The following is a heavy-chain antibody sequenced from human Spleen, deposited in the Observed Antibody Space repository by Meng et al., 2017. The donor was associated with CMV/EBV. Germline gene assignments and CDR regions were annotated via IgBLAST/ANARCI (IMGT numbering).Heavy chain of an antibody. D-gene: IGHD3-9*01. CDR3: ARGSLILRYFDWLWYYYGMDV. V-gene: IGHV1-18*01. J-gene: IGHJ6*02. CDR1: GYTFTSYG. Sequence: ASVKVSCKASGYTFTSYGISWVRQAPGQGLEWMGWISPYNGNTNYAQKVQGRVTMTTDTSTRTAYMELSSLRSEDTAVYYCARGSLILRYFDWLWYYYGMDVWGQGTTVTVSS. CDR2: ISPYNGNT.